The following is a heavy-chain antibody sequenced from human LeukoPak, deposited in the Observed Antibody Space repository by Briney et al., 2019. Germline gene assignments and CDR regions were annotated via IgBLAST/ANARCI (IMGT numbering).Heavy chain of an antibody. CDR1: GGSISSGGYY. V-gene: IGHV4-61*08. Sequence: SETLSLTCTVSGGSISSGGYYWSWIRQHPGKGLEWIGYIYYSGSTNYNPSLKSRVTISVDTSKNQFSLKLSSVTAADTAVYYCARQAVDCSSTSCYPNWFDPWGQGTLVTVSS. CDR2: IYYSGST. J-gene: IGHJ5*02. CDR3: ARQAVDCSSTSCYPNWFDP. D-gene: IGHD2-2*01.